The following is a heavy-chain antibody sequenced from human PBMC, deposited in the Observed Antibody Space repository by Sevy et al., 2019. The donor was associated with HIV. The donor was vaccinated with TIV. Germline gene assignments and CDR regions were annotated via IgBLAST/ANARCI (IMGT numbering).Heavy chain of an antibody. D-gene: IGHD2-2*01. J-gene: IGHJ4*02. CDR3: ARDYCSSTSCRKDY. V-gene: IGHV1-18*01. Sequence: ASVKVSCKASGYTFTSYGISWVRQAPGQGLEWMGWISAYNGNTNYAQKLQGRVTMTTDTSTSTAYMGLRSLRSDDTAVYYCARDYCSSTSCRKDYWGQGTLVTVSS. CDR2: ISAYNGNT. CDR1: GYTFTSYG.